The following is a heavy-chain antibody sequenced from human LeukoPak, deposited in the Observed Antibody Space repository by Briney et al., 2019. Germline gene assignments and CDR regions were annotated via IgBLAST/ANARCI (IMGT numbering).Heavy chain of an antibody. CDR2: IKEDGSAK. J-gene: IGHJ4*02. V-gene: IGHV3-7*01. D-gene: IGHD1-26*01. Sequence: PGGSLRLSCAASGFTFSSYSMNWVRQAPGQGLEWVANIKEDGSAKYYVDSVKGRFIISRDNTKNSLYLQMNSLRIEDTAVYYCVPHLSSGGYSVFHNWGQGTGVTVSS. CDR1: GFTFSSYS. CDR3: VPHLSSGGYSVFHN.